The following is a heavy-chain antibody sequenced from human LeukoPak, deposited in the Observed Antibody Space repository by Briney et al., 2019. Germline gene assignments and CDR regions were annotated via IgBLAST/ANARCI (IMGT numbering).Heavy chain of an antibody. J-gene: IGHJ6*03. Sequence: PGGSLRLSCTDSGFPFSVYAMNWVRQALRGGLEWVAGVSGSVTTTYAADAVKGRFTISGDDSNNTLYLHMNSHRVDDTPIYYCGRGSRETTMFYYYYMDVWDKGTTVIVSS. CDR1: GFPFSVYA. CDR2: VSGSVTTT. CDR3: GRGSRETTMFYYYYMDV. V-gene: IGHV3-23*01. D-gene: IGHD3-10*01.